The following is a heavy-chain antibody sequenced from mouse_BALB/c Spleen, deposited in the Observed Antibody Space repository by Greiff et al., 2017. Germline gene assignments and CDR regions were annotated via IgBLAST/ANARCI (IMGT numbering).Heavy chain of an antibody. CDR1: GYAFSSYW. J-gene: IGHJ4*01. Sequence: VKLMESGAELVRPGSSVKISCKASGYAFSSYWMNWVKQRPGQGLEWIGQIYPGDGDTNYNGKFKGKATLTADKSSSTAYMQLSSLTSEDSAVYFCARGHYVDAMDYWGQGTSVTVSS. CDR3: ARGHYVDAMDY. D-gene: IGHD1-1*01. CDR2: IYPGDGDT. V-gene: IGHV1-80*01.